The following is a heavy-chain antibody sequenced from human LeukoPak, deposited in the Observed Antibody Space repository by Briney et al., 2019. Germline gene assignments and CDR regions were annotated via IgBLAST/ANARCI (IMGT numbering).Heavy chain of an antibody. CDR3: AKDSRLYNKGPMDV. J-gene: IGHJ6*03. CDR1: GFTFSTYG. D-gene: IGHD3-16*02. V-gene: IGHV3-30*18. CDR2: ISYDGSNK. Sequence: PGGSLRLSCAASGFTFSTYGMHWVRQAPGKGLEWVAVISYDGSNKYYADSVKGRFTISRDNSKSTLYLQMNSLRAEDTAVYYCAKDSRLYNKGPMDVWGKGTTVAVSS.